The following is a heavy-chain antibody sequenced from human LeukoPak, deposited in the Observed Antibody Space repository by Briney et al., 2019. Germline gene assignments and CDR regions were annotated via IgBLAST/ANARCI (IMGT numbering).Heavy chain of an antibody. D-gene: IGHD6-13*01. Sequence: SETQSLTCPVSARSISSSSYYWAWIRQPRGKGLQWIGSIYYSWSTYYSPSLKSRVTISVDTSTNQFSLKLSSVTAADTAMYYCARHDIAAALVIDYWGQGTLVTVSS. J-gene: IGHJ4*02. CDR3: ARHDIAAALVIDY. CDR2: IYYSWST. CDR1: ARSISSSSYY. V-gene: IGHV4-39*01.